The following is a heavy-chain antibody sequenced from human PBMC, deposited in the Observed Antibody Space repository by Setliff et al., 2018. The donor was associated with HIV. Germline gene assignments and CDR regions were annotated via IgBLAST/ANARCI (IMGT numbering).Heavy chain of an antibody. Sequence: GGSLRLSCAASGFTFGDYAMSWVRQAPGMGREWVGLIRAKAYGGATVYAASIKDRITISKDNSKDTLYLQMNSLRAEGTAVYYCAKDRTEVVITIFDYWGQGTLVTVSS. CDR1: GFTFGDYA. D-gene: IGHD3-22*01. CDR3: AKDRTEVVITIFDY. V-gene: IGHV3-49*04. J-gene: IGHJ4*02. CDR2: IRAKAYGGAT.